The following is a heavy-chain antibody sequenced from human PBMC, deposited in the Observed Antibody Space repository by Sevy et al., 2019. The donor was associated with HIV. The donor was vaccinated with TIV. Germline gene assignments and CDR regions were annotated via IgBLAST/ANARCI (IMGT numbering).Heavy chain of an antibody. Sequence: GGSLRLSCAASGFMLSDYYMSWIRQAPGKGLQWISYISGSGDSIYYADSVKGRFTISRDNTKNSLYLQMNRLRAEDTAVYFCARDHEKDGDLGDYYYYAMDVWGQGTTVTVSS. CDR3: ARDHEKDGDLGDYYYYAMDV. D-gene: IGHD4-17*01. V-gene: IGHV3-11*01. CDR1: GFMLSDYY. CDR2: ISGSGDSI. J-gene: IGHJ6*02.